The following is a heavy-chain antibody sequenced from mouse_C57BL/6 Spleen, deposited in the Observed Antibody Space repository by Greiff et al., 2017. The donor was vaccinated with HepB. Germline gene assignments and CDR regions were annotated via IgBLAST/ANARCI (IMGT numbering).Heavy chain of an antibody. J-gene: IGHJ3*01. CDR3: ARLNGGAQARTWFAY. V-gene: IGHV1-53*01. CDR1: GYTFTSYW. Sequence: QVQLQQSGTELVKPGASVKLSCKASGYTFTSYWMHWVKQRPGQGLEWIGNINPSNGGTNYNEKFKSKATLTVDKSSSTAYMQLSSLTSEDSAVYYCARLNGGAQARTWFAYWGQGTLVTVSA. D-gene: IGHD3-2*02. CDR2: INPSNGGT.